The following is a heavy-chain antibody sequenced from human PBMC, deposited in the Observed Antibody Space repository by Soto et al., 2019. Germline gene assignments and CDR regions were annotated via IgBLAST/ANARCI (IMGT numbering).Heavy chain of an antibody. Sequence: QVQLVQSGAEVKKPGSSVTVSCKASGGTFSSYAISWVRQAPGHGLEWMGRIIPFIGTANYAQKFQGRVTITADESTSTAYMELTSLRSADTAVYYCARVVMTTVPASYYDGMDVWGQGTTVTVSS. CDR2: IIPFIGTA. D-gene: IGHD4-4*01. J-gene: IGHJ6*02. CDR3: ARVVMTTVPASYYDGMDV. CDR1: GGTFSSYA. V-gene: IGHV1-69*18.